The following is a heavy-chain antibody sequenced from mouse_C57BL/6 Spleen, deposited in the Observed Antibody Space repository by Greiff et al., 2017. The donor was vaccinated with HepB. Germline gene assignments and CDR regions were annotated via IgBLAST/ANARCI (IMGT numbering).Heavy chain of an antibody. Sequence: QVQLQQPGAELVKPGASVKLSCKASGYTFTSYWMHWVKQRPGQGLEWIGMIHPNSGSTNYNEKLKSKATLTVDKSSSTAYMQLSSLTSEDSAVYYCAREGGQGAMDYWGQGTSVTVSS. CDR2: IHPNSGST. J-gene: IGHJ4*01. CDR1: GYTFTSYW. CDR3: AREGGQGAMDY. V-gene: IGHV1-64*01. D-gene: IGHD3-3*01.